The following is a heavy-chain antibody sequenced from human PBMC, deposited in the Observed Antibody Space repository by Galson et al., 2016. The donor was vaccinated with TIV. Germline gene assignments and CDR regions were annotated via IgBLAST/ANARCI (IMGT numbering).Heavy chain of an antibody. CDR1: GVIFTSFG. Sequence: SVKVSCKASGVIFTSFGITWVRQAPGQGLEWVGGIIPMFGTVKYAQKFQDRVTVTTDKSTSTTYMELSSLRSEDTAVYYCARVPQIYDGYFDLWGRGTLVTVSS. D-gene: IGHD3-16*01. V-gene: IGHV1-69*05. CDR2: IIPMFGTV. J-gene: IGHJ2*01. CDR3: ARVPQIYDGYFDL.